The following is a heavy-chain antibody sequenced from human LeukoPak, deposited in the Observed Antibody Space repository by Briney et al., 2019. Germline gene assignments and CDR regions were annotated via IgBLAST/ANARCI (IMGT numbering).Heavy chain of an antibody. CDR3: AKHTAGASGLDF. J-gene: IGHJ4*02. V-gene: IGHV3-23*01. D-gene: IGHD1-26*01. CDR2: ISGSVSTT. CDR1: GFTFSTYA. Sequence: GGSLRLSCAASGFTFSTYAMTWVRQAPGKGLEWVSTISGSVSTTYSAASVKGRFTISRDNSKNTLYLQMNTLRAEDTALYYCAKHTAGASGLDFWGQGALVTVSS.